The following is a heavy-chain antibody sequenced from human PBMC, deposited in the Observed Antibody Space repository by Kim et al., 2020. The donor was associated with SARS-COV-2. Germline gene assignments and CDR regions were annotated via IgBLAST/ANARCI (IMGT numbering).Heavy chain of an antibody. CDR2: ISSSSSYI. D-gene: IGHD2-2*01. V-gene: IGHV3-21*01. J-gene: IGHJ6*02. Sequence: GGSLRLSCAASGFTFSSYSMNWVRQAPGKGLEWVSSISSSSSYIYYADSVKGRFTISRDNAKNSLYLQMNSLRAEDTAVYYCARGGGLSIVVVPAAMGGDGIDVWGQGTTVTVSS. CDR3: ARGGGLSIVVVPAAMGGDGIDV. CDR1: GFTFSSYS.